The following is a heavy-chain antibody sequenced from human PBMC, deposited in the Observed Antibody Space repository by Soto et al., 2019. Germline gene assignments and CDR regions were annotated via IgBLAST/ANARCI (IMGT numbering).Heavy chain of an antibody. CDR2: ISGYSGHT. CDR1: GYTFSSYG. D-gene: IGHD6-19*01. Sequence: ASVKVSCKASGYTFSSYGISWVRQAPGQGLEWMGWISGYSGHTYYAQKFQGRVTMTTDASTNTVYMELRSLRSDDTAVYYCAREWDNKSEHSSGWYDDFWGQGTLVTVSS. CDR3: AREWDNKSEHSSGWYDDF. V-gene: IGHV1-18*01. J-gene: IGHJ4*02.